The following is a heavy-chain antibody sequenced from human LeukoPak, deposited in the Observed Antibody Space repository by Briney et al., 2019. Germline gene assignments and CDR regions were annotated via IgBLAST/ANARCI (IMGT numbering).Heavy chain of an antibody. CDR1: GGSISSYY. CDR2: ICTSGNT. CDR3: ARVTAAGGPLFDY. Sequence: SETLSLTCTVSGGSISSYYWSWIRQPAGEGLEWIGRICTSGNTNYNPSLKSRVTMSVDTSKNQFSLKLSSVTAADTAVYYCARVTAAGGPLFDYWGQGTLVTVSS. J-gene: IGHJ4*02. V-gene: IGHV4-4*07. D-gene: IGHD6-13*01.